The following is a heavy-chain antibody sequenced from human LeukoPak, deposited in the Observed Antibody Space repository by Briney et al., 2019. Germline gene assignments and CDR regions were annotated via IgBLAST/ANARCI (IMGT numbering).Heavy chain of an antibody. J-gene: IGHJ4*02. CDR1: GYTFTSYA. Sequence: ASVKVSCKASGYTFTSYAMNWVRQAPGQGLEWMGWINTNTGNPTYAQGFTGRFVFSLDTSVSTAYLQISSLKAEDTAVYYCARTRPTFMTTVTPHFDYWGQGTLVTVSS. V-gene: IGHV7-4-1*02. CDR3: ARTRPTFMTTVTPHFDY. CDR2: INTNTGNP. D-gene: IGHD4-17*01.